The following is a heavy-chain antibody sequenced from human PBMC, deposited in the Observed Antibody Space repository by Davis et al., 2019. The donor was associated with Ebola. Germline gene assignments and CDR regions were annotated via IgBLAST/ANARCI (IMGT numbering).Heavy chain of an antibody. Sequence: ASVKVSCKASGYTFKNSAISWVRQAPGQGLEWMGWISAYNGNTAYAQILQGRVTMTTDSSTDTAYMELRSLRSDDTAVYFCARTSIVGPSTTASDIWGQGTMVTVSS. CDR3: ARTSIVGPSTTASDI. J-gene: IGHJ3*02. CDR1: GYTFKNSA. D-gene: IGHD1-26*01. V-gene: IGHV1-18*01. CDR2: ISAYNGNT.